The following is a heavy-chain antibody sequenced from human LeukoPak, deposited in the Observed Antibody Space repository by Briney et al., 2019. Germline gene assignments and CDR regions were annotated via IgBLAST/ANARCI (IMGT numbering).Heavy chain of an antibody. Sequence: SGGSLRLSCAASGFTFSNFAMNWVRQAPGKGLEWVSVVSGSGGDTYYADSVKGRFTISRDNSKNTLYQQMNSLRVEDTAVYYCAKGYCSSTSCSFDYWGQGTLVTVSS. D-gene: IGHD2-2*01. CDR3: AKGYCSSTSCSFDY. CDR1: GFTFSNFA. CDR2: VSGSGGDT. V-gene: IGHV3-23*01. J-gene: IGHJ4*02.